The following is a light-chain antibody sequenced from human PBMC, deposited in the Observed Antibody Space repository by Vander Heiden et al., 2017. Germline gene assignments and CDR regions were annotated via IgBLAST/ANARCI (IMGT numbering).Light chain of an antibody. Sequence: QSALTQPASVSGSPGQSITVSCTGTSSDVGGYNYVSWYQQHPGKSPNLMIYDVSHRPSGVSNRFSGSKSGNTASLTISGLQAEDEADYYCFSYTSSTTVVFGGGTKVTVL. J-gene: IGLJ2*01. CDR3: FSYTSSTTVV. CDR1: SSDVGGYNY. V-gene: IGLV2-14*03. CDR2: DVS.